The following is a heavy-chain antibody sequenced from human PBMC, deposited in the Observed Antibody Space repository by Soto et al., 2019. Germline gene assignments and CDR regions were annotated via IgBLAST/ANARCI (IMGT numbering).Heavy chain of an antibody. J-gene: IGHJ4*02. D-gene: IGHD3-10*01. CDR1: GGSIIVYY. CDR3: ARHRGPAPVY. CDR2: LFYGGTT. Sequence: HSETLSLTCTVSGGSIIVYYWTWIRQPPGKGLEWVGSLFYGGTTDYNPSLKSRLTMSLDTSKNHFSLKLRSVTAADTAVYYCARHRGPAPVYWGQGTLVTVSS. V-gene: IGHV4-39*01.